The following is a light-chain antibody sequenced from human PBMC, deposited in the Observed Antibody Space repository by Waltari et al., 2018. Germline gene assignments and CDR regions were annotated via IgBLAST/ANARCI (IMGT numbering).Light chain of an antibody. CDR1: RSNIGSNP. CDR2: SNN. J-gene: IGLJ3*02. CDR3: ASWDDSLNGL. Sequence: QSVLTQPPSASGTPGQRVTISCSGSRSNIGSNPANWYQQLPGTAPKLLLYSNNQRPSGVPDRFSGSKSGTSASLAISGLQSEDEGDYYCASWDDSLNGLFGGGTKLTVL. V-gene: IGLV1-44*01.